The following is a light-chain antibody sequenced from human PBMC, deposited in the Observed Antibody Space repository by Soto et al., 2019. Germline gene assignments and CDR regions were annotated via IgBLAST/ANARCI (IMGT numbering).Light chain of an antibody. CDR1: QSVSSSY. J-gene: IGKJ1*01. Sequence: EIVLTQSPGTLSLSPGERATLSCRASQSVSSSYLAWYQQKPGQAPRLLIYGASSRATGIPDRFSGSGSGTDFTLTISRLEPADFAVYYCQHYGSSLWTFGQGTKMEIK. V-gene: IGKV3-20*01. CDR2: GAS. CDR3: QHYGSSLWT.